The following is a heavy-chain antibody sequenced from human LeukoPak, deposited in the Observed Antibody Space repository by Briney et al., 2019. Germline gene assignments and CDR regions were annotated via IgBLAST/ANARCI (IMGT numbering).Heavy chain of an antibody. CDR1: GFSFSRYS. Sequence: GGSLRLSCAGSGFSFSRYSMNWVRQAPGKGLEWVSYTSSSIITIYYADSVKGRFTISRDNAKNSLYLQMNSLRAEDTAVYYCARDPGDSSGYYSGNDAFDIWGQGTMVTVSS. D-gene: IGHD3-22*01. V-gene: IGHV3-48*01. CDR3: ARDPGDSSGYYSGNDAFDI. CDR2: TSSSIITI. J-gene: IGHJ3*02.